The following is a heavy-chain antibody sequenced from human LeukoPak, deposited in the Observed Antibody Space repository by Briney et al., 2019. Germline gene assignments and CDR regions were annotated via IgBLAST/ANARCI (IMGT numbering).Heavy chain of an antibody. V-gene: IGHV4-59*01. D-gene: IGHD4-17*01. J-gene: IGHJ4*02. CDR3: ARSRSDYGDYYFDY. Sequence: SETLSLTCTVSGGSISSYYWSWIRQPPGKGLEWIGYIYYSGSTNYNPSLKSRVTISVDTSKNQFSLKLSSVTAAATAVYHCARSRSDYGDYYFDYWGQGTLVTVSS. CDR2: IYYSGST. CDR1: GGSISSYY.